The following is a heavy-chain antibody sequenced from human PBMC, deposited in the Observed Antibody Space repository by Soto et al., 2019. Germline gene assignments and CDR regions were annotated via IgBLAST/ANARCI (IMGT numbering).Heavy chain of an antibody. CDR3: ARGPAHYYYYGMDV. V-gene: IGHV1-8*01. Sequence: QVQLVQSGAEVKKPGASVKVSCKASGYTFTSYDINWVRQATGQGLEWMGWMNPNSGNTGYAQKFQGRVTMTRNTSRSTAYMELSSLRSEDTAVYYCARGPAHYYYYGMDVWGQGTTVTVSS. CDR1: GYTFTSYD. CDR2: MNPNSGNT. J-gene: IGHJ6*02. D-gene: IGHD2-2*01.